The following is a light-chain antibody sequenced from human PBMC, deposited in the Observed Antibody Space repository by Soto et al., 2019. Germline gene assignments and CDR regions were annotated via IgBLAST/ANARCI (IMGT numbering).Light chain of an antibody. CDR1: QSISSW. Sequence: IRLAQSPSTLSASVGESGTSTSPASQSISSWLDWYQQKPGKAPKLLIYKASTLKSGVPSRFSGSGSGTEFTLTISSLQPDDFATYYWQHYNSYSGAFGQGTNVDIK. CDR3: QHYNSYSGA. J-gene: IGKJ1*01. CDR2: KAS. V-gene: IGKV1-5*03.